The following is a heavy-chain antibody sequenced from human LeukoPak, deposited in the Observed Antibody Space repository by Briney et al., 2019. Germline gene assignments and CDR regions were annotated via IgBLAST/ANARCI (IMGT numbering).Heavy chain of an antibody. CDR2: IYHSGST. V-gene: IGHV4-4*02. D-gene: IGHD6-25*01. J-gene: IGHJ5*02. Sequence: SETLSLTCAVSGNSISSSNWWTWVRQPPGKGLEWIGEIYHSGSTNYNPSLKSRVTMSLDKSKNQFSLKLTSVTAADTAVYYCAREAAGQWFDPWGQGTLVTVSS. CDR3: AREAAGQWFDP. CDR1: GNSISSSNW.